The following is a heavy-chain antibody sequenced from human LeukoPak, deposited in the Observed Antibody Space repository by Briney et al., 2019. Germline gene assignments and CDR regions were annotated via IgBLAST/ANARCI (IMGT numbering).Heavy chain of an antibody. CDR3: ASASESQYYYYYMDV. D-gene: IGHD3-16*01. CDR2: IIPIFGTA. J-gene: IGHJ6*03. V-gene: IGHV1-69*13. CDR1: GGTFSSYA. Sequence: SVKVSYKASGGTFSSYAISWVRQAPGQGLEWMGGIIPIFGTANYAQKFQGRVTITADESTSTAYMELSSLRSEDTAVYYCASASESQYYYYYMDVWGKGTTVTVSS.